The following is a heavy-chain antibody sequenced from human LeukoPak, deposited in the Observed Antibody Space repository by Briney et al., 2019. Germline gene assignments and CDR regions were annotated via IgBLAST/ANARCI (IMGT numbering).Heavy chain of an antibody. D-gene: IGHD3-16*01. V-gene: IGHV1-2*02. CDR2: INPNSGGT. CDR3: AREGDYRGDWFDP. CDR1: GYTFTGYY. J-gene: IGHJ5*02. Sequence: ASVKVSCKASGYTFTGYYMHWVRQAPGQGLEWMGWINPNSGGTNYAQKFQGRVTTTRDTSISTAYMELSRLRSDDTAVYYCAREGDYRGDWFDPWGQGTLVTVSS.